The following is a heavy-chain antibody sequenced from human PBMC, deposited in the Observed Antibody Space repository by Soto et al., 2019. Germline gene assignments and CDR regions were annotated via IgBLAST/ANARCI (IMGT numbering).Heavy chain of an antibody. Sequence: VKVSCKASGYTFTSYGISWVRQAPGQGLEWMGWISAYNGNTNYAQKLQGRVTMTTDTSTSTAYMELRSLRSDDTAVYYCARDMVVTAIRGRRFDPWGQGTLVTVSS. CDR2: ISAYNGNT. D-gene: IGHD2-21*02. CDR1: GYTFTSYG. V-gene: IGHV1-18*01. J-gene: IGHJ5*02. CDR3: ARDMVVTAIRGRRFDP.